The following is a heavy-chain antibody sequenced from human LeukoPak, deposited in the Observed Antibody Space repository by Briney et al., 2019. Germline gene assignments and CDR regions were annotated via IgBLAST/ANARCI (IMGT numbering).Heavy chain of an antibody. V-gene: IGHV3-30*18. CDR3: AKEPSTAPYYYYGMDV. J-gene: IGHJ6*02. CDR2: ISYDGSNK. CDR1: GFTFSSYG. Sequence: GGSLRLSCAASGFTFSSYGMHWVRQAPGKGLEWVAVISYDGSNKYYADSVKGRFTISRDNSKNTLYLQMNSLRAEDTAVYYCAKEPSTAPYYYYGMDVWGQGTTVTVSS.